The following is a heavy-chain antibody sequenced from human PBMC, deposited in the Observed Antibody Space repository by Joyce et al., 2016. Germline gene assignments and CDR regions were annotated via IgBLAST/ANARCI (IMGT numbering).Heavy chain of an antibody. CDR2: IRNKANSYTT. Sequence: EVQLVESGGGLVQPGGSLRLSCAASGFTFSDHYMDWVRQAPGKGLDWIARIRNKANSYTTEYAASVKGRFTISRDDSKNSLYLQMDSLKTEDTAVYYCNKDRAPWGQGTLVTVSS. V-gene: IGHV3-72*01. CDR1: GFTFSDHY. J-gene: IGHJ5*02. CDR3: NKDRAP. D-gene: IGHD3-10*01.